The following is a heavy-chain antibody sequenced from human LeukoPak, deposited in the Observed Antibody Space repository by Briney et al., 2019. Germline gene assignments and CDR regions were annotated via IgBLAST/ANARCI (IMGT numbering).Heavy chain of an antibody. Sequence: PGRSLRLSCAASGFTFSSYGMHWVRQAPGKGLEWVAVISYDGSNKYYADSVKGRFTISRDNSKNTLYLQMESLRAEDTAVYYCAKEAGYSGYDWGRAHYYYYYYMDVWGKGTTVTVSS. CDR2: ISYDGSNK. CDR3: AKEAGYSGYDWGRAHYYYYYYMDV. D-gene: IGHD5-12*01. V-gene: IGHV3-30*18. J-gene: IGHJ6*03. CDR1: GFTFSSYG.